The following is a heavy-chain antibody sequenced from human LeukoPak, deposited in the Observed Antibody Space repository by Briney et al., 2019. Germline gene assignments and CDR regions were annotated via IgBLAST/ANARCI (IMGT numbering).Heavy chain of an antibody. Sequence: PSETLSLTCAVYGGSFSGYYWSWIRQPPGKGLEWIGEINHSGSTNYNPSLKSRVTISVDTSKNQFSLKLSSVTAADTAVYYCARLSRAGYNYYYYYYMDVWGKGTTVTVSS. D-gene: IGHD5-24*01. J-gene: IGHJ6*03. V-gene: IGHV4-34*01. CDR1: GGSFSGYY. CDR3: ARLSRAGYNYYYYYYMDV. CDR2: INHSGST.